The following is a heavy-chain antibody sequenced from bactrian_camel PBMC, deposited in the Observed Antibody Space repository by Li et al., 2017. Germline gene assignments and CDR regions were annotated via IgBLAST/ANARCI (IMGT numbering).Heavy chain of an antibody. Sequence: HVQLVESGGGLVQPGGSLRLSCAASGFTFSSYGMSWVRQAPGKGLERVSGIDSDSSNTYYADSVKGRFTIARDNAKKTLYLEMGSLKPADTAKYSCAAGLAGSKYWGQGTQVTVS. D-gene: IGHD5*01. J-gene: IGHJ4*01. V-gene: IGHV3-2*01. CDR3: AAGLAGSKY. CDR2: IDSDSSNT. CDR1: GFTFSSYG.